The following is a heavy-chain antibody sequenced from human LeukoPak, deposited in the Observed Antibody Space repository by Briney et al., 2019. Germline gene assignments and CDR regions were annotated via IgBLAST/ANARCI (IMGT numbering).Heavy chain of an antibody. CDR3: ARDVDTSNHMSIFDP. D-gene: IGHD3-3*02. V-gene: IGHV3-33*01. Sequence: GGSLRLSCAGSGFTFSHYGMHWVRQGPGKGLEWVAGIQSDGSYKYYEDSLKGRFTISRDNFKNVLYLQMNSLRAEDTAVYSCARDVDTSNHMSIFDPWGQGTLVTVSS. J-gene: IGHJ5*02. CDR1: GFTFSHYG. CDR2: IQSDGSYK.